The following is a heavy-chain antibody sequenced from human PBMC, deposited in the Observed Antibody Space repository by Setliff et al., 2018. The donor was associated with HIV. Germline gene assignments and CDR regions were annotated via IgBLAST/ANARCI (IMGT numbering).Heavy chain of an antibody. V-gene: IGHV3-21*05. CDR1: GFTFSSYE. J-gene: IGHJ4*02. CDR2: ISSSSSYI. D-gene: IGHD3-9*01. CDR3: AKSPPDYDILTGWPEYFDY. Sequence: PGGSLRLSCAASGFTFSSYEMNWVRQAPGKGLEWLSYISSSSSYIYYADSVKGRFTISRDNAKNSLYLQMNSLRAEDTAVYYCAKSPPDYDILTGWPEYFDYWGQGTLVTVSS.